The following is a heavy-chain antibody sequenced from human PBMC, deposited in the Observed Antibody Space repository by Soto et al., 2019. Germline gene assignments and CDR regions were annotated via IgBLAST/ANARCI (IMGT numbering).Heavy chain of an antibody. Sequence: LRLSCAASGFTFSSYGMHWVRQAPGKGLEWVAVIWYDGSNKYYADSVKGRFTISRDNSKNTLYLQMNSLRAEDTAVYYCARDDQQLGMDVWGQGTTVTVSS. D-gene: IGHD6-13*01. CDR3: ARDDQQLGMDV. V-gene: IGHV3-33*01. CDR1: GFTFSSYG. CDR2: IWYDGSNK. J-gene: IGHJ6*02.